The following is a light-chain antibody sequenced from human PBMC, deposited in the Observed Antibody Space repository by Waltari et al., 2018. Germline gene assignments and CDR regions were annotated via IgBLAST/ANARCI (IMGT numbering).Light chain of an antibody. CDR3: QQSHSTPYT. Sequence: DIQMTQSPSSLSASVGDRVTITCRASQNITTYLNWYQQKPGKAPNLLIYAAANLQNGDPSRFSGSGSGTDFAVTISSLQPEDFSTYYCQQSHSTPYTIGQGTKLEI. V-gene: IGKV1-39*01. J-gene: IGKJ2*01. CDR2: AAA. CDR1: QNITTY.